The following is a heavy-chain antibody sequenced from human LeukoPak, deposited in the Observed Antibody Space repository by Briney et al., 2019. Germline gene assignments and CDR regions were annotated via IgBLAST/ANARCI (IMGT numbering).Heavy chain of an antibody. Sequence: SETLSLTCAVYGGSFSGYYWSWIRQPPGKGLEWIGEINHSGSTNYNPSLKSRVTISVDTSKNQFSLKLSSVTAADTAVYYCARMVRGVIITGDAFDIWGQGTMVTVSS. CDR2: INHSGST. V-gene: IGHV4-34*01. CDR3: ARMVRGVIITGDAFDI. D-gene: IGHD3-10*01. CDR1: GGSFSGYY. J-gene: IGHJ3*02.